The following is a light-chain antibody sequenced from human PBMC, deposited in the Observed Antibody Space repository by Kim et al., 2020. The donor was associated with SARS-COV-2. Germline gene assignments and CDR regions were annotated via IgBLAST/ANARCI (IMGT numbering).Light chain of an antibody. Sequence: ASVGDRVTFTCRASQGISSYLAWYQQKPGKAPNLLIYTASTLQSGVPSRFSGSGSGTEFTLTISSLQPEDFATYYCQQLNTYPLTFGQGTRLEIK. CDR1: QGISSY. CDR3: QQLNTYPLT. V-gene: IGKV1-9*01. J-gene: IGKJ5*01. CDR2: TAS.